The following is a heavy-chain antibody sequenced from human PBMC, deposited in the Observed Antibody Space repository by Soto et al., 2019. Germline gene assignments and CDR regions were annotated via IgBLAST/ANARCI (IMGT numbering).Heavy chain of an antibody. V-gene: IGHV3-74*01. CDR1: GFTFSKYW. CDR3: ARLPVDTSTSIDY. CDR2: INSDGSNT. J-gene: IGHJ4*02. Sequence: EVQLVESGGVLVQPGGSLRLSCAASGFTFSKYWMHWVRQGPGKRLVWVSRINSDGSNTDYADSVKGRFTISRDNARNTLYLQMNSLRAEDTAVYFCARLPVDTSTSIDYWGQGTLVTVSS. D-gene: IGHD5-18*01.